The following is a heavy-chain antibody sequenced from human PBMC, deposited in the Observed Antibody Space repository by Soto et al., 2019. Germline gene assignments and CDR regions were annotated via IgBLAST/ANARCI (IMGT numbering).Heavy chain of an antibody. V-gene: IGHV3-53*01. J-gene: IGHJ4*02. CDR1: GFTVSSNY. CDR2: IYSGGST. CDR3: ARGNPGGPEYYFDY. D-gene: IGHD3-10*01. Sequence: GALRLSCSASGFTVSSNYMSWVRQAPGKGLEWVSVIYSGGSTYYADSVKGLFTISRDNSKNTLYLQMNSLRAEDTAVYYCARGNPGGPEYYFDYWGQGTLVTVYS.